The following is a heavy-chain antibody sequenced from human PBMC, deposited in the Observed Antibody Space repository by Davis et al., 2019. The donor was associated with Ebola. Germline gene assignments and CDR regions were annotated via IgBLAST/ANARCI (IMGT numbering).Heavy chain of an antibody. J-gene: IGHJ6*02. CDR3: ARVYDFWSGYSPPGGMDV. CDR1: GFTFSSYA. D-gene: IGHD3-3*01. V-gene: IGHV3-23*01. CDR2: ISGSGGST. Sequence: PGGSLRLSCAASGFTFSSYAMSWVRQAPGKGLAWVSAISGSGGSTYYADSVKGRFTISRDNAKNSLYLQMNSLRDEDTAVYYCARVYDFWSGYSPPGGMDVWGQGTTVTVSS.